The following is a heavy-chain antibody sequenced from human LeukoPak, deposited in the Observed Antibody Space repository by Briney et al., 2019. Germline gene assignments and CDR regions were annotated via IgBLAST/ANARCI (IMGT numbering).Heavy chain of an antibody. Sequence: SETLSLTCTVSGASISSYYWSWIRQPPGKGLEWIGYIFYSGTTKYNPSLRSRVTISVDTSRNQFSLKLSSVTAADTAVYYCARDLLRAYYFDYWGQGTLVTVSS. V-gene: IGHV4-59*01. J-gene: IGHJ4*02. CDR2: IFYSGTT. CDR3: ARDLLRAYYFDY. CDR1: GASISSYY.